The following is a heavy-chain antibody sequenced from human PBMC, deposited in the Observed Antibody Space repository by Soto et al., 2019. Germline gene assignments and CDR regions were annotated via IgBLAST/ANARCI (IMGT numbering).Heavy chain of an antibody. V-gene: IGHV5-10-1*01. CDR2: IDPSDSYT. CDR1: GYSFTSYW. Sequence: ESLKISCKGSGYSFTSYWIGWVRQMPGKGLDWMAKIDPSDSYTVYSPSFQGHVTISADKSTSTAYLQWSSLKASDTAMYYCARLVAAGNIDYWGQGTQVTVSS. CDR3: ARLVAAGNIDY. J-gene: IGHJ4*02. D-gene: IGHD6-13*01.